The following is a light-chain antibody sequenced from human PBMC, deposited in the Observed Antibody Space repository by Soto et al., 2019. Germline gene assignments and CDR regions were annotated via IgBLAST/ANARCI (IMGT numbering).Light chain of an antibody. Sequence: DIVMTQSPDSLAVSLGERATINCKSSQSVLYSSNNKNYLAGYQQKPGQPPKLLIYWASIRESVGPDRFSGSGSGTDFTLTIRSLQAEDVAVYYCQQYYSTPYTFGQGTKLEIK. CDR1: QSVLYSSNNKNY. CDR3: QQYYSTPYT. V-gene: IGKV4-1*01. J-gene: IGKJ2*01. CDR2: WAS.